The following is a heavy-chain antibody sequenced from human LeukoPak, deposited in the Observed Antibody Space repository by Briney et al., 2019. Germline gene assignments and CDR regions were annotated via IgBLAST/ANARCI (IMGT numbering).Heavy chain of an antibody. J-gene: IGHJ3*02. CDR1: GFTFSSYA. D-gene: IGHD1-26*01. CDR2: ISYDGSNK. Sequence: TGGSLRLSCAASGFTFSSYAMHWVRQAPGKGLEWVAVISYDGSNKYYADSVKGRFTISRDNSKNTLYLQMNSLRAEDTAVYYCASIYSGSYSHAFDIWGQGTMVTVSS. V-gene: IGHV3-30-3*01. CDR3: ASIYSGSYSHAFDI.